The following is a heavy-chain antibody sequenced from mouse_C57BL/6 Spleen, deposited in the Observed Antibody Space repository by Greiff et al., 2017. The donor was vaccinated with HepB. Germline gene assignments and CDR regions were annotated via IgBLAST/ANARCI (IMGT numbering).Heavy chain of an antibody. J-gene: IGHJ1*03. Sequence: EVMLVESGEGLVKPGGSLKLSCAASGFTFSSYAMSWVRQTPEKRLEWVAYISSGGDYIYYADTVKGRFTISRDNARNTLYLQMSSLKSEDTAMYYCTRKVYGITGYFDVWGTGTTVTVSS. CDR2: ISSGGDYI. CDR3: TRKVYGITGYFDV. D-gene: IGHD2-1*01. CDR1: GFTFSSYA. V-gene: IGHV5-9-1*02.